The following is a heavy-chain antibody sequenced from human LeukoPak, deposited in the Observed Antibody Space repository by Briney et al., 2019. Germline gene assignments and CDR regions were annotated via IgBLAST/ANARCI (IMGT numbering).Heavy chain of an antibody. V-gene: IGHV3-23*01. Sequence: GALRLSCAASGFTFSSYAMSWVRQAPGKGLEWVSAISGSGGSTYYADSVKGRFTISRDNSKNTLYPQMNSLRAEDTAVYYCAKDSGYDSSVIYWGQGTLVTVSS. CDR2: ISGSGGST. J-gene: IGHJ4*02. CDR1: GFTFSSYA. CDR3: AKDSGYDSSVIY. D-gene: IGHD3-22*01.